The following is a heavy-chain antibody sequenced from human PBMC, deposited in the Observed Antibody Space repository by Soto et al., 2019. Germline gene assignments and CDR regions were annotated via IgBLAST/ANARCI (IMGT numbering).Heavy chain of an antibody. D-gene: IGHD2-21*01. J-gene: IGHJ4*02. CDR3: VRDMQLWRLDS. Sequence: EVQLVESGGGLVQPGESLRLSCAASGLTFRSYWMHWVRQAPGKGLVWVSRINTDGSVAMYVDCVKGRFTISRDNAKNTLYLHMNSLRAEDTAVYYCVRDMQLWRLDSWCQGTLVTVSS. V-gene: IGHV3-74*03. CDR2: INTDGSVA. CDR1: GLTFRSYW.